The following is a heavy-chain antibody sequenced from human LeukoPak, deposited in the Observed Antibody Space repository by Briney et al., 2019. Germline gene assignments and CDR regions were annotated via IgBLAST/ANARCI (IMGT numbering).Heavy chain of an antibody. CDR1: GFTLSSNY. Sequence: GGSLRPSCAVSGFTLSSNYMCWVRPAPGKGLEWVGVIYSGGNTYYAASLKGRFTISRDNSKNTLYLQMNSLRAEDTAVSYCASGYCSGGHCYSVYFQHWGQGTLVTVSS. CDR2: IYSGGNT. CDR3: ASGYCSGGHCYSVYFQH. D-gene: IGHD2-15*01. J-gene: IGHJ1*01. V-gene: IGHV3-53*01.